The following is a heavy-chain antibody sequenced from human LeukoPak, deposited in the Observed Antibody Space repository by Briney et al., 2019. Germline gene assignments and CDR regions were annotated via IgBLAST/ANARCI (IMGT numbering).Heavy chain of an antibody. CDR3: ARGREVVVPAAYDY. CDR2: INHSGST. CDR1: GGSISSSSYY. J-gene: IGHJ4*02. V-gene: IGHV4-39*07. D-gene: IGHD2-2*01. Sequence: SETLSLTCTVSGGSISSSSYYWGWIRQPPGKGLEWIGEINHSGSTNYNPSLKSRVTISVDTSKNQFSLKLSSVTAADTAVYYCARGREVVVPAAYDYWGQGTLVTVSS.